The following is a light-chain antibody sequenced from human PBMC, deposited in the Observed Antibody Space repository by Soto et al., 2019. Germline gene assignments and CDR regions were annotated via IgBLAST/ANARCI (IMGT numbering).Light chain of an antibody. CDR1: SNDVGSYDL. CDR2: EVH. CDR3: CSFADTFTYV. Sequence: QSALTQPASVSGSPGQSITISRPGTSNDVGSYDLVSWYQHHPGKTPTLMIYEVHKRPSGVSNRFSGSKSGNTASLTISGLQTEDEADYYCCSFADTFTYVFGTGTKVTV. J-gene: IGLJ1*01. V-gene: IGLV2-23*02.